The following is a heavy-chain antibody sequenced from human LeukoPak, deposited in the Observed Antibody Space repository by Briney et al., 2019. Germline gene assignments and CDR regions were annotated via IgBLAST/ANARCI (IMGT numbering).Heavy chain of an antibody. CDR2: ISYDGSNK. V-gene: IGHV3-30*03. CDR3: ASPVGATTVFDY. D-gene: IGHD1-26*01. CDR1: GFTFSRYW. Sequence: GGSLRLSCAASGFTFSRYWVHWVRQAPGKGLEWVAVISYDGSNKYYADSVKGRFTISRDNSKNTLYLQMNSLRAEDTAVYYCASPVGATTVFDYWGQGTLVTVSS. J-gene: IGHJ4*02.